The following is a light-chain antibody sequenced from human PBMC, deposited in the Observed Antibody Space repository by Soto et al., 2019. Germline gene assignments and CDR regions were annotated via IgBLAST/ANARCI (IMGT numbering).Light chain of an antibody. J-gene: IGKJ1*01. CDR1: QSISSY. CDR2: TAS. V-gene: IGKV1-39*01. CDR3: QQSYNTRT. Sequence: DIQMTQSPSSLSASVGNRVTITCRASQSISSYLNWYQQKPGTAPKLLIYTASTLQRGVPSRFSGSGSGTDFTLSISSLQPEDFATYYCQQSYNTRTFGQGTKVDIK.